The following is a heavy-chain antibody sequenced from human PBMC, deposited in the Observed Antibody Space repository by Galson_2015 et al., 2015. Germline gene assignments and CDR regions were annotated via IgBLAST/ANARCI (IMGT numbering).Heavy chain of an antibody. CDR2: IHHSGTA. V-gene: IGHV4-4*02. CDR3: ATKSQYSGYNIWSGYSYYYGMDI. CDR1: GGSIISDHW. J-gene: IGHJ6*02. D-gene: IGHD3-3*01. Sequence: ETLSLTCGVSGGSIISDHWWSWVRQVPGQGLEWIGEIHHSGTANYNPSLMSRVTISVDKSKSQFSLKVTSVTAADTAVYYCATKSQYSGYNIWSGYSYYYGMDIWGRGTAVTVS.